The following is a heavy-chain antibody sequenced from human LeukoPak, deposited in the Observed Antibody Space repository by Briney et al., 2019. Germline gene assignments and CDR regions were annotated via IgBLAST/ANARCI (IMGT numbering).Heavy chain of an antibody. CDR3: ASSRLGAYYYGMDV. V-gene: IGHV3-53*04. CDR2: IYSGGST. J-gene: IGHJ6*02. CDR1: GFTVTSNY. Sequence: GGSLRLSCAASGFTVTSNYMSWVRQAPGKGLEWVSVIYSGGSTYYAASVKGRFTISRHNSKNTLYLQLNSMRAEDTAGDYCASSRLGAYYYGMDVWGQGTTVTVSS.